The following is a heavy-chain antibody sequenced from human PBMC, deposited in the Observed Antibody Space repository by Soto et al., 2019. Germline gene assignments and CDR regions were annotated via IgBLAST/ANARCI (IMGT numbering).Heavy chain of an antibody. V-gene: IGHV3-30-3*01. CDR3: ARDLGADTTN. D-gene: IGHD1-26*01. CDR1: GFTFSSYA. J-gene: IGHJ4*02. CDR2: ISYDGSNK. Sequence: QVQLVESGGGVVQPGRSLRLSCAASGFTFSSYAMHWVRQAPGKGLEWVAVISYDGSNKYYADSVKGRFTISRDNSKNTLYLQMNSLRAEDTAVYYCARDLGADTTNWGQGTLVTVSS.